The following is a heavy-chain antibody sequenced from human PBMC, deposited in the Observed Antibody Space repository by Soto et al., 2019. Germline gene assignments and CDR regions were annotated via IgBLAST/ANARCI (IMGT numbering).Heavy chain of an antibody. CDR2: ISGSGGST. CDR1: GFTFSSYA. Sequence: GGSLRLSCAASGFTFSSYAMSWVRQAPGKGLEWVSAISGSGGSTYYADSVKGRFTISRDNSMNTLYLQMNSLRAEDTAVYYCAKGGNSGRPFIITFGGVIDDFRFDPWGQGTLVTVSS. J-gene: IGHJ5*02. CDR3: AKGGNSGRPFIITFGGVIDDFRFDP. D-gene: IGHD3-16*02. V-gene: IGHV3-23*01.